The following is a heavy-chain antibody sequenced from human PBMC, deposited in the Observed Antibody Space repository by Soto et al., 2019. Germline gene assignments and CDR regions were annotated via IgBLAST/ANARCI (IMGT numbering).Heavy chain of an antibody. CDR1: GFIFSTYA. Sequence: EVQLLESGGGLVQPGGSLRLSCAASGFIFSTYAMSWVRQAPGKGLEWVSAIRGSGDTTYYADSVKGRFTISRDNSKNTLYLQMNSLRAEDTAVFYCAKDGGGGFIAGIDYWGQGTLVTVSS. CDR2: IRGSGDTT. CDR3: AKDGGGGFIAGIDY. V-gene: IGHV3-23*01. J-gene: IGHJ4*02. D-gene: IGHD3-16*01.